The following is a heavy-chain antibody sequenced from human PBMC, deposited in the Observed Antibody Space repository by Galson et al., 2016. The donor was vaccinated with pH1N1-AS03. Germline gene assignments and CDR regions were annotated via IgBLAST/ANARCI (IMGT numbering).Heavy chain of an antibody. V-gene: IGHV3-33*01. D-gene: IGHD3-10*01. CDR1: GFSFSSFG. CDR3: ARGRGYGQYYFDY. Sequence: SLRLSCAAPGFSFSSFGMHWVRQAPGKGLEWVAVIWYDGGNKYYADSVKGRFTISRDNTKNTLYLQMNSLRVEDTAVYFCARGRGYGQYYFDYWGQGTLVTVSS. CDR2: IWYDGGNK. J-gene: IGHJ4*02.